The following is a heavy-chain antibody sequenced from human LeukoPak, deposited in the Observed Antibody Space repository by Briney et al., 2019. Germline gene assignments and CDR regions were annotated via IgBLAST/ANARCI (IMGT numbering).Heavy chain of an antibody. Sequence: SETLSLTCAVYGGSFSGYYWGWIRQPPGKGLEWIGEINHSGSTNYNPSLKSRVTISVDTSKNQFSLKLSSVTAADTAVYYCARGGKGSGSYYNPPLFNWFDPWGQGTLVTVSS. V-gene: IGHV4-34*01. CDR3: ARGGKGSGSYYNPPLFNWFDP. D-gene: IGHD3-10*01. CDR2: INHSGST. J-gene: IGHJ5*02. CDR1: GGSFSGYY.